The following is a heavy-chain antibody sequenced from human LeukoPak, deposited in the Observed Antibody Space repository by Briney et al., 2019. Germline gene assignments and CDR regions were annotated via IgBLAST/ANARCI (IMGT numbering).Heavy chain of an antibody. CDR1: GGSISSSNW. J-gene: IGHJ4*02. V-gene: IGHV4-4*02. CDR2: INHSGST. D-gene: IGHD3-10*01. CDR3: ARGRRVLWFGELQNRYYFDY. Sequence: KPSETLSLTCAVSGGSISSSNWWSWVRQPPGKGLEWIGEINHSGSTNYNPSLKSRVTISVDTSKNQFSLKLSSVTAADTAVYYCARGRRVLWFGELQNRYYFDYWGQGTLVTVSS.